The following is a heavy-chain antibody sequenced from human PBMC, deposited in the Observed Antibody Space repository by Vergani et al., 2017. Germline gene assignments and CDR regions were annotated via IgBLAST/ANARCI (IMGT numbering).Heavy chain of an antibody. V-gene: IGHV4-38-2*02. Sequence: QVQLQESGPGLVKPSETLSLTCSVSGYSISRGYYWGWIRQPPGKGLGWIATVFHSGSAYYNPSLRRRVTISVETSKNQFSLRLTTLTAADTAVYYCARQFWVSQGGGAFETGGRGTEVSVSS. J-gene: IGHJ3*02. CDR2: VFHSGSA. CDR1: GYSISRGYY. CDR3: ARQFWVSQGGGAFET. D-gene: IGHD3-16*01.